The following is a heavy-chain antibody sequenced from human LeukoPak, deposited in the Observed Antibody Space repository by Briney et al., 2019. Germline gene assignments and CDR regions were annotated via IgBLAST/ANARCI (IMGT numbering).Heavy chain of an antibody. CDR1: VGSISSGNW. Sequence: PSGTLSLTCGVSVGSISSGNWWSWVRQCPGKGLEWIGEIYHNGTPNYNPSLKSRVTISADTFKNHFSLKLTSVTAADTAVYYCATAPILRGEGGEHYKYGMDVWGQGTTVIVSS. CDR3: ATAPILRGEGGEHYKYGMDV. D-gene: IGHD2-2*02. CDR2: IYHNGTP. J-gene: IGHJ6*02. V-gene: IGHV4-4*02.